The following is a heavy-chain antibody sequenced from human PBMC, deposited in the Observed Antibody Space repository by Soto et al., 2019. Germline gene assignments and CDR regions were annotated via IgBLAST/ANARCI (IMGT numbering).Heavy chain of an antibody. Sequence: ASVKVCCEASGYTFTSNDINWVRQATGQGLEWMGWINAGNGNTKYSQKFQGRVTITRDTSASTAYMELSSLRSEETAVYYCARLRITIFGVARYGMDVWGQGTTVTVSS. CDR3: ARLRITIFGVARYGMDV. V-gene: IGHV1-3*01. CDR2: INAGNGNT. J-gene: IGHJ6*02. CDR1: GYTFTSND. D-gene: IGHD3-3*01.